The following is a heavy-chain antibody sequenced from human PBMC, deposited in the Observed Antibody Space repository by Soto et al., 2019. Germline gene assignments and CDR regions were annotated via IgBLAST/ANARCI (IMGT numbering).Heavy chain of an antibody. CDR2: ISSSSQNI. V-gene: IGHV3-48*01. D-gene: IGHD3-10*01. CDR3: ARDQSRGQVFYYYMDV. J-gene: IGHJ6*03. Sequence: EVQLVESGGGLVQPGGSRDLSFEASNFTFITFAMNWVRQVPGKGRRGFSYISSSSQNIRYADSLKGRFTISRDNAKNSLYLQMNSLRAEDTAVYYCARDQSRGQVFYYYMDVWGKGTTVTVSS. CDR1: NFTFITFA.